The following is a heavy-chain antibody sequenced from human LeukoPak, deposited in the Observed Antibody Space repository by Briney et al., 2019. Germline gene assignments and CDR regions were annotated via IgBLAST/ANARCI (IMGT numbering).Heavy chain of an antibody. J-gene: IGHJ4*02. CDR2: MTSSTSTI. CDR3: ARVRGTSLQSCYFDS. CDR1: GFTFSGYA. Sequence: PGRSLRLSCAASGFTFSGYAMHWVRQAPGKGLEWVSFMTSSTSTIYYADSVKGRFTISRDNAKNSLYLQMNSLRDEDTAVYYCARVRGTSLQSCYFDSWGQGTLVTVSS. V-gene: IGHV3-48*02.